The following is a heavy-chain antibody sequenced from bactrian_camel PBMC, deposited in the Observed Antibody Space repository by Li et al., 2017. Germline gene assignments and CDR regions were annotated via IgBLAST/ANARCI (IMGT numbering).Heavy chain of an antibody. Sequence: QLVESGGDLVQPGGSLRLSCAASGFSYTRSSMGWFRQAPGKEREGVATFANDGRTAYADSVKGRFTISRDRAKNNLYLQMNSLKFEDTAVYYGVRDLADAGDYWGQGTQVTVS. CDR1: GFSYTRSS. J-gene: IGHJ4*01. V-gene: IGHV3S53*01. D-gene: IGHD1*01. CDR3: VRDLADAGDY. CDR2: FANDGRT.